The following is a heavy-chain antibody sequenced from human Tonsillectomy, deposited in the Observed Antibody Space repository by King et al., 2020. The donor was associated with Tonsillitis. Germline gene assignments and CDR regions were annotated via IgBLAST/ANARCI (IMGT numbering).Heavy chain of an antibody. D-gene: IGHD3-22*01. CDR2: IDPSDSYT. CDR3: ATPYDSSGYSFDY. CDR1: GYSFSSYW. V-gene: IGHV5-10-1*03. J-gene: IGHJ4*02. Sequence: QLVQSGAEVKKSGESLRISCKGSGYSFSSYWISWVRQMPGKGLEWMGRIDPSDSYTSYSPSFEGHVTISADKSINTVYLQWTSLKASDTAMYYCATPYDSSGYSFDYWGQGTLVTVSS.